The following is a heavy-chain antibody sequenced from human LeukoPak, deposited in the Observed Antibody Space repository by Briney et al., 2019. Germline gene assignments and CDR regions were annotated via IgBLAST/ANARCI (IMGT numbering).Heavy chain of an antibody. CDR1: GFTFSSYS. CDR2: ISSSSSYI. J-gene: IGHJ3*02. D-gene: IGHD3-3*01. CDR3: ARDMNDFWSGYQNAFDI. Sequence: PGGSLRLSCAASGFTFSSYSMNWVRQAPGKGLEWVSSISSSSSYIYYADSVKGRFTISRDNAKNSLYLQMNSLRAEDTAVYYCARDMNDFWSGYQNAFDIWGQGTMATVSS. V-gene: IGHV3-21*01.